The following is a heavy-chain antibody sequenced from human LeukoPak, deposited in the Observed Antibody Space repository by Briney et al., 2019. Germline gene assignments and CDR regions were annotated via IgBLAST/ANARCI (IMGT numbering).Heavy chain of an antibody. CDR1: EFTFSSYP. Sequence: PGGSLRLSCAASEFTFSSYPMSWVRQAPGKGLEWVSAISGSGGSTYYADSVKGRFTISRDNSKNSLYLQMNSLRAEDTALYYCAKDGGVVATITYYFDYWGQGTLVTVSS. CDR3: AKDGGVVATITYYFDY. CDR2: ISGSGGST. V-gene: IGHV3-23*01. J-gene: IGHJ4*02. D-gene: IGHD5-12*01.